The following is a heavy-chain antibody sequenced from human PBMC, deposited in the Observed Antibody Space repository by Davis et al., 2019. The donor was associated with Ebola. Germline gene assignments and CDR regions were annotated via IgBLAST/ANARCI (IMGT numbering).Heavy chain of an antibody. CDR2: INHSGGT. V-gene: IGHV4-34*01. CDR3: ARRRGYSYGYLY. D-gene: IGHD5-18*01. J-gene: IGHJ4*02. CDR1: GGSFSGYY. Sequence: SETLSLTCAVYGGSFSGYYWSWIRQPPGKGLEWIGEINHSGGTNYNPSLKSRVTISVDTSKNQFSLKLSSVTAADTAVYYCARRRGYSYGYLYWGQGTLVTVSS.